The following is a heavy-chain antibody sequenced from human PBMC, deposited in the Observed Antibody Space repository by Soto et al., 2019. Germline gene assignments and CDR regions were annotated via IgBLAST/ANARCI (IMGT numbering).Heavy chain of an antibody. V-gene: IGHV3-21*04. J-gene: IGHJ4*02. Sequence: PGGSLRLSCAASGFTFSSYSMNWVRQAPGKGLEWVSSISSSSSYIYYADSVKGRFTISRDNSKNTLYLQMNSLRAEDTAVYYCANEKGWPPRPFDYWGQGTLVTVSS. CDR3: ANEKGWPPRPFDY. CDR2: ISSSSSYI. D-gene: IGHD6-6*01. CDR1: GFTFSSYS.